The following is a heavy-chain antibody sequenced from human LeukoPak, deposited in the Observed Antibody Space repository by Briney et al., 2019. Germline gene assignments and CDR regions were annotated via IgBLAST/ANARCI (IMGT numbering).Heavy chain of an antibody. CDR2: ISSNGGST. CDR1: GFTFSSYA. CDR3: ARGAKNVDY. Sequence: PGGSLRLSCAASGFTFSSYAMHWVRQAPGKGLEYVSAISSNGGSTYYANSVKGRFTISRDNSKNTLYLQMGSLRAEDMAVYYCARGAKNVDYWGQGTLVTVSS. V-gene: IGHV3-64*01. J-gene: IGHJ4*02.